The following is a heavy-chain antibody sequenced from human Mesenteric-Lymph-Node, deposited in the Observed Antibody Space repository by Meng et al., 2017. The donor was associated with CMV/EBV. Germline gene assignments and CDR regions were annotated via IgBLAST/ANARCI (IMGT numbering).Heavy chain of an antibody. Sequence: GGSLRLSCAASGFKFDDYGMSWVRQAPGKGLEWVSGIDWGGGDTFSADSVKGRFTISRDNSRNSLYLQMNSLRAEDTAFYHCARVGRRLYGRTSPNPGGYYYGLDVWGQETTVTVSS. CDR2: IDWGGGDT. V-gene: IGHV3-20*01. D-gene: IGHD2-2*01. CDR3: ARVGRRLYGRTSPNPGGYYYGLDV. J-gene: IGHJ6*02. CDR1: GFKFDDYG.